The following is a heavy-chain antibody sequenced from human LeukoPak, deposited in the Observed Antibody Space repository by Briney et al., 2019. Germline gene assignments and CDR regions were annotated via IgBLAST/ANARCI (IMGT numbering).Heavy chain of an antibody. Sequence: GGSLRLSCAASGFTFSSYAMHWVRQAPGKGLEWVAVISYDGSNKYYADSVKGRFTISRDNSKNTLYLQMNSLRAEDTAVYYCAKEFDYWGQGTLVTVSS. CDR1: GFTFSSYA. J-gene: IGHJ4*02. CDR2: ISYDGSNK. CDR3: AKEFDY. V-gene: IGHV3-30*04.